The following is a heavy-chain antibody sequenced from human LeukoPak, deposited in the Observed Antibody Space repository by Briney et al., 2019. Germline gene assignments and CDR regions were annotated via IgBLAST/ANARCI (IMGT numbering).Heavy chain of an antibody. D-gene: IGHD6-19*01. V-gene: IGHV3-73*01. CDR1: GFTFSDSA. Sequence: GGSLRLSCAVSGFTFSDSAMHWVRQAPGKGLEWVGRIKSKAENYATAYAASVKGRFTVSRDDSKNTAYLEMNTLKAEDTAIYYCSSLKWLAPGEYYWGQGTLVTVSS. CDR3: SSLKWLAPGEYY. J-gene: IGHJ4*02. CDR2: IKSKAENYAT.